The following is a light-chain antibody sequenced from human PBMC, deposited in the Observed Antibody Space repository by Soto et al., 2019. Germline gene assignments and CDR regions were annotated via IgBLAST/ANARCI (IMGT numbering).Light chain of an antibody. J-gene: IGKJ1*01. CDR2: ATS. Sequence: EVVLTQSPATLSLSPGEGATLSCRASQSIGNYLAWYQQKPGQAPRLLIYATSNRATGIPARFSGSGSGTDFTLTISSLEPEDFAVYYCQQFQSSLRTFGQGTQVEV. CDR1: QSIGNY. V-gene: IGKV3-11*01. CDR3: QQFQSSLRT.